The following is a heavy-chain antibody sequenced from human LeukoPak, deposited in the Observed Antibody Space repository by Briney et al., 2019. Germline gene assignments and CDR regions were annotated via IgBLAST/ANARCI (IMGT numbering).Heavy chain of an antibody. D-gene: IGHD3-9*01. CDR2: ISGSGGST. V-gene: IGHV3-23*01. CDR3: AKSGEYYDILTGEFDY. Sequence: PGGSLRLSCAASGFTFSSYAMSWVRQAPGKGLEWVSAISGSGGSTYYADSVKGRFTISRDNSKNTLYLQMNSLRAEDTAVYYCAKSGEYYDILTGEFDYWGQRTLVTVSS. CDR1: GFTFSSYA. J-gene: IGHJ4*02.